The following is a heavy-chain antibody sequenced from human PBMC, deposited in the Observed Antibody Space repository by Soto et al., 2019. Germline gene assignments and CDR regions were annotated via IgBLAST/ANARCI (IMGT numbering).Heavy chain of an antibody. CDR2: IYHSGST. V-gene: IGHV4-4*02. CDR3: ARVSFSDYDSSGYPPTYFDY. Sequence: SETLSLTCAVSGGSISSSNWWSWVRQPPGKGLEWIGEIYHSGSTNYNPSLKSRVTISVDKSKNQFSLKLSSVTAADTAVYYCARVSFSDYDSSGYPPTYFDYWGQGTLVTVSS. D-gene: IGHD3-22*01. CDR1: GGSISSSNW. J-gene: IGHJ4*02.